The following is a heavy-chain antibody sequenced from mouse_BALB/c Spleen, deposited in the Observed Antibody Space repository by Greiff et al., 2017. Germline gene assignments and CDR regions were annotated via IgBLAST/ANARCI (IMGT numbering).Heavy chain of an antibody. CDR1: GYTFSSYW. V-gene: IGHV1-9*01. CDR3: AAKEGYY. J-gene: IGHJ2*01. Sequence: VQLHQSGAELMKPGASVKISCKATGYTFSSYWIEWVKQRPGHGLEWIGEILPGSGSTNYNEKFKGKATFTADTSSNTAYMQLSSLTSEDSAVYYCAAKEGYYWGQGTTLTVSS. CDR2: ILPGSGST.